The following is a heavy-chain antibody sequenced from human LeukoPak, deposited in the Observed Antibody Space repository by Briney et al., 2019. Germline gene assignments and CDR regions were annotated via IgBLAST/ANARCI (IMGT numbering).Heavy chain of an antibody. J-gene: IGHJ4*02. V-gene: IGHV3-43*01. CDR3: AASDGEQQLAL. CDR2: ISWNGVTT. D-gene: IGHD6-13*01. CDR1: GFSFRGYT. Sequence: GGSLRLSCAASGFSFRGYTMHWVRHAPGKGLEWVSLISWNGVTTYYGDSVKGRFTISRDDSKNSLYLQMHSLRSEDSALYYCAASDGEQQLALWGQGTLVTVSS.